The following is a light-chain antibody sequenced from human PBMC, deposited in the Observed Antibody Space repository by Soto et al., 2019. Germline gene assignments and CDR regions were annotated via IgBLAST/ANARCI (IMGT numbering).Light chain of an antibody. J-gene: IGKJ1*01. CDR3: QQSHSPPWK. V-gene: IGKV1-12*02. CDR2: STS. Sequence: DIQMTQSTSSVSASAGDRVNITCRASQGINSWVGWYQQTPGEAPQLLIYSTSSLQSGVPSRFSGSGSGTDFILTISSLQPEDFATYVCQQSHSPPWKFGQGTQVELK. CDR1: QGINSW.